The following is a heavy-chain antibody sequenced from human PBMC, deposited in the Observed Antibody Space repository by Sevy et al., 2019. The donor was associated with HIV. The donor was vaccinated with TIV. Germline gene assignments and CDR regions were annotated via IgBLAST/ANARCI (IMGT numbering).Heavy chain of an antibody. CDR2: GYYSGST. J-gene: IGHJ3*02. CDR1: GGSISSYY. V-gene: IGHV4-59*01. CDR3: ARDRRYCSGGSCYSRGAFDI. Sequence: SETLSLTCTVSGGSISSYYWSWIRQPPGKGLEWIGYGYYSGSTNYNPSLKSRVTISVDTSKNQFSLKLSSVTAADTAVYYCARDRRYCSGGSCYSRGAFDIWGQGTMVTVSS. D-gene: IGHD2-15*01.